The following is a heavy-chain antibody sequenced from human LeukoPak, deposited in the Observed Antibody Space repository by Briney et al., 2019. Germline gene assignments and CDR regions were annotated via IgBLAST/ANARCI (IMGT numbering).Heavy chain of an antibody. V-gene: IGHV5-51*01. J-gene: IGHJ4*02. Sequence: PGGSLRLSCAASGITFSNYAMSWVRQMPGKGLEWMGIIYPGDSDTRYSPSFQGQVTISADKSISTAYLQWSSLKASDTAMYYCARHLKYFNGGHYFDYWGQGALVTVSS. CDR3: ARHLKYFNGGHYFDY. CDR1: GITFSNYA. D-gene: IGHD3-10*01. CDR2: IYPGDSDT.